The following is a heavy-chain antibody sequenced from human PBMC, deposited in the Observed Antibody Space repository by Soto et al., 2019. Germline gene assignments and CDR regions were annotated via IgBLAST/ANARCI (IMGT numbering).Heavy chain of an antibody. Sequence: ASVKVSCKASGYTFTSYAMHWVRQAPGQRLEWMGWINAGNGNTKYSQKFQGRVTITRDTSASTAYMELSSLRSEDTAVYYCARWTAYSRSSPWFDPWGQGTLVTVSS. V-gene: IGHV1-3*01. CDR1: GYTFTSYA. CDR2: INAGNGNT. CDR3: ARWTAYSRSSPWFDP. D-gene: IGHD6-6*01. J-gene: IGHJ5*02.